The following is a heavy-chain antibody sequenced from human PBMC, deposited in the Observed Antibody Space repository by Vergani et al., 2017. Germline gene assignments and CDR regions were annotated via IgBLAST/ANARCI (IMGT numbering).Heavy chain of an antibody. J-gene: IGHJ6*02. D-gene: IGHD3-10*01. V-gene: IGHV3-21*01. CDR2: ISSSSSYI. CDR3: AKRSVVRGVSITYGMDV. Sequence: EVQLVESGGGLVKPGGSLRLSCAASGFTFSSYSMNWVRQAPGKGLEWVSSISSSSSYIYYADSVKGRFTISRDNAKNSLYLQMNSLRAEDTAVYYCAKRSVVRGVSITYGMDVWGQGTTVTVSS. CDR1: GFTFSSYS.